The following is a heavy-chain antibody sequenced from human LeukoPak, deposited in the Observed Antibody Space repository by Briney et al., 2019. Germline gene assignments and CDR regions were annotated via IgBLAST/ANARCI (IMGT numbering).Heavy chain of an antibody. CDR3: ARGGYYYDSSGYPIDY. CDR2: INHSGST. D-gene: IGHD3-22*01. J-gene: IGHJ4*02. V-gene: IGHV4-34*01. CDR1: GGSFSGYY. Sequence: PSETLSLTCAVYGGSFSGYYWSWIGHPPGKGLEGIGDINHSGSTNYNPSLKSRVTISVDTSKNQFSLKLSSVTAADTAVYYCARGGYYYDSSGYPIDYWGQGTLVTVSS.